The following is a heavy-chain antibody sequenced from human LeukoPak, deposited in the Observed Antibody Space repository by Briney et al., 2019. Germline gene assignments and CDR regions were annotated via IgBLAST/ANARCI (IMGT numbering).Heavy chain of an antibody. D-gene: IGHD2-2*02. CDR2: IYHSGST. Sequence: SETLSLTCTVSGYSISSGYYWGWIRQPPGKGLEWIGSIYHSGSTYYNPSLKSRVTISGDTSKNQFSLNLSSVTATDTAVYYCARDCSSTTCNTRSFDPWGQGTLVTVSS. V-gene: IGHV4-38-2*02. CDR1: GYSISSGYY. J-gene: IGHJ5*02. CDR3: ARDCSSTTCNTRSFDP.